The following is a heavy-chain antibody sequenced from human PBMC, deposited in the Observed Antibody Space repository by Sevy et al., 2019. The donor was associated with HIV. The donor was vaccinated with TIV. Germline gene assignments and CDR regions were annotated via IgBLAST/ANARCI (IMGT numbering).Heavy chain of an antibody. CDR3: ARDCNSASCLWGLDV. CDR1: GFTFSSYS. CDR2: ISSSSSYI. D-gene: IGHD2-2*01. Sequence: GGSLRLSCAASGFTFSSYSMNWVRQAPGKGLEWVSSISSSSSYIYYADSVKGRFTISRDNAKNSLYLQMNSLRAEDTALYYCARDCNSASCLWGLDVWGQGTTVTVSS. V-gene: IGHV3-21*04. J-gene: IGHJ6*02.